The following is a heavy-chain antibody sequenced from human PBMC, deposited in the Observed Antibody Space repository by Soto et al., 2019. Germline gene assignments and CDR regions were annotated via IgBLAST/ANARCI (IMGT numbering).Heavy chain of an antibody. Sequence: QVTVKESGPVLVKPTETLTLTCTVSGFSLSNAGLGVSWIRQPPGKALEWLAHIFSNDEKSYSTSLKSRLTISKDTAKSQVVLTMTNMAPLDTATYYCASTYSTSWYWFDPWGQGTLVTVSS. J-gene: IGHJ5*02. CDR2: IFSNDEK. V-gene: IGHV2-26*04. CDR3: ASTYSTSWYWFDP. CDR1: GFSLSNAGLG. D-gene: IGHD6-13*01.